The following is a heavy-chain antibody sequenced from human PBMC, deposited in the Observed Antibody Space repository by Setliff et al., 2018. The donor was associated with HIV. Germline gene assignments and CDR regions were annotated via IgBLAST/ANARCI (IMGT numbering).Heavy chain of an antibody. J-gene: IGHJ4*02. D-gene: IGHD2-15*01. CDR2: INPNSGGT. CDR3: AVMGFCSGNSCYRTEGFDY. V-gene: IGHV1-2*02. CDR1: GYTLAGYF. Sequence: ASVKVSCKASGYTLAGYFMHWVRQAPGQGLEWMGWINPNSGGTNYAQKFQGSVTMTRDTSISTAYMELTTLSSGDTAVYYCAVMGFCSGNSCYRTEGFDYWGQGTLVTVSS.